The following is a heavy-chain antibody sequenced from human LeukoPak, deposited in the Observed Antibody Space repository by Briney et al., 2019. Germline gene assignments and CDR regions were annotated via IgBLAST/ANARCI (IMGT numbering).Heavy chain of an antibody. J-gene: IGHJ4*02. CDR3: ARGAEWGRFDY. CDR1: GGSISSSSYY. V-gene: IGHV4-61*01. CDR2: IYYSGST. D-gene: IGHD3-3*01. Sequence: PSETLSLACTVSGGSISSSSYYWSWIRQPPGKGLEWIGYIYYSGSTNYNPSLKSRVTISVDTSKNQFSLKLSSVTAADTAVYYCARGAEWGRFDYWGQGTLVTVSS.